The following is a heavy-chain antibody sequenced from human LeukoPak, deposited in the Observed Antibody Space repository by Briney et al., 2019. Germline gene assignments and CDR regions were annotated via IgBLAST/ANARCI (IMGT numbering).Heavy chain of an antibody. CDR2: TYYRSKWYN. J-gene: IGHJ4*02. Sequence: SQTLSLTCAISGDSVSSNSAAWNWIRQSPSRGLEWLGRTYYRSKWYNDYAVSVKSRITINPDTSKNQFSLQLNSVTPEDTAVYYCARDRESSGWYGNYFDYWGQGTLVTVSS. CDR1: GDSVSSNSAA. CDR3: ARDRESSGWYGNYFDY. D-gene: IGHD6-19*01. V-gene: IGHV6-1*01.